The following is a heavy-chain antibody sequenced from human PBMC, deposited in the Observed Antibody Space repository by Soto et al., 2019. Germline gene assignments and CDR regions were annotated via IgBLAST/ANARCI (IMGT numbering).Heavy chain of an antibody. Sequence: EVQLLESGGGLVQPGGSLRLSCAASGFTFSSYAMSWVRQAPGKGLEWVSAISGSGGSTYYADSVKGRFTISRDNSKNTLYLQMNSLRAADTALYYSANSPGPPKVVGYFDYWGQGTLVTVYS. V-gene: IGHV3-23*01. CDR1: GFTFSSYA. CDR3: ANSPGPPKVVGYFDY. D-gene: IGHD3-16*02. CDR2: ISGSGGST. J-gene: IGHJ4*02.